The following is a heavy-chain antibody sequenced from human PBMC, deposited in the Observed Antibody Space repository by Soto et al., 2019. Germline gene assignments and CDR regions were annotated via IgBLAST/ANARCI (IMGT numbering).Heavy chain of an antibody. Sequence: QVQLVQSGAEVKKPGSSVKVSCKASGGTFSSYTISWVRQAPGQGLEWMGRIIPILGIAHYAPKFQGRVTINAAKYTSTAYMELCSLRSEDTAVYYCAREWYYYDSSGSPVYWGQGTLVTVSS. J-gene: IGHJ4*02. CDR3: AREWYYYDSSGSPVY. CDR1: GGTFSSYT. D-gene: IGHD3-22*01. CDR2: IIPILGIA. V-gene: IGHV1-69*08.